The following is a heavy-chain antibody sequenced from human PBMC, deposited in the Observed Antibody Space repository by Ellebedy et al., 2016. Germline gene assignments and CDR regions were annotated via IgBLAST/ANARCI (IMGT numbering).Heavy chain of an antibody. CDR3: ARDLSPGYWLPDY. V-gene: IGHV1-8*02. J-gene: IGHJ4*02. CDR1: GGTFSSYA. Sequence: ASVKVSXXASGGTFSSYAINWVRQATGQGLEWMGWMNPNSGNTGYAQKFQGRVTMTRNTSISTAYMELSSLRSEDTAVYYCARDLSPGYWLPDYWGQGTLVTVSS. CDR2: MNPNSGNT. D-gene: IGHD6-13*01.